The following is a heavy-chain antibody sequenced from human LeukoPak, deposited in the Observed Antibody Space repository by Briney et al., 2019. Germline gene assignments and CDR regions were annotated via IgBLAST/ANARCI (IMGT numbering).Heavy chain of an antibody. V-gene: IGHV3-30*02. Sequence: GGSLRLSCAASGFVFSNYGMHWVRQAPGKGLEWVAFIRFDGTNTYYADSVKGRFTISRDNSKNTLYLQMNSLRAEDTAVYYCAKDPDILTGYYLYYFDYWGQGTLVTVSS. CDR2: IRFDGTNT. CDR1: GFVFSNYG. J-gene: IGHJ4*02. D-gene: IGHD3-9*01. CDR3: AKDPDILTGYYLYYFDY.